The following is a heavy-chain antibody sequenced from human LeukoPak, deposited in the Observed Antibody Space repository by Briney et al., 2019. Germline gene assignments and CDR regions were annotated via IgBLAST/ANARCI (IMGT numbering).Heavy chain of an antibody. CDR1: GYTFTSYG. Sequence: GASVKVSCKASGYTFTSYGISWVRQAPGQGLEWMGWISAYSGNTNYAQKLQGRVTMTTDTSTSTAYMELRSLRSDDTAVYYCARSAKAIAVAGSYFYYMDVWGKGTTVTVSS. D-gene: IGHD6-19*01. CDR2: ISAYSGNT. V-gene: IGHV1-18*01. CDR3: ARSAKAIAVAGSYFYYMDV. J-gene: IGHJ6*03.